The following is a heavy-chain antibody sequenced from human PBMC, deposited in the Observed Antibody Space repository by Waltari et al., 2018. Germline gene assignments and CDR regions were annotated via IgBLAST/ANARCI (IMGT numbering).Heavy chain of an antibody. CDR1: GGSYSGYY. J-gene: IGHJ3*01. CDR2: INHNGSA. V-gene: IGHV4-34*02. Sequence: QVQLQQWGAGLLKPSETLSLTCPVHGGSYSGYYWSWIRQSPGKGLEWIGEINHNGSATYNPSHKSRATISVDASKKQFSLKVTAVTAADTAVYYCASHLRFLIVWGQGTMVTVSS. CDR3: ASHLRFLIV. D-gene: IGHD3-3*01.